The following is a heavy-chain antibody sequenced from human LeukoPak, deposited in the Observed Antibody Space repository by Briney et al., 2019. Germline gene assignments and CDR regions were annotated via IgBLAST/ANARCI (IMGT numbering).Heavy chain of an antibody. D-gene: IGHD6-13*01. Sequence: SETLSLTCTVSGGSINNYYWSWIRQPPGKGLEWVGYIYYSGTTSYNPSLKSRVTISLNTSKNQFSLKLTSVTAADTALYYCARSGAAGGMYWGQGTLVTVSS. J-gene: IGHJ4*02. V-gene: IGHV4-59*01. CDR1: GGSINNYY. CDR2: IYYSGTT. CDR3: ARSGAAGGMY.